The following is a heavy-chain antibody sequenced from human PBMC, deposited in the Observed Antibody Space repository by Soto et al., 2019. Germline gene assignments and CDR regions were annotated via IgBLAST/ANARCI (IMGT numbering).Heavy chain of an antibody. CDR1: GGSISGFY. D-gene: IGHD6-13*01. Sequence: SETLSLTCTVSGGSISGFYWSWIRQPPGKGLEWIGYIYNSGSTNYNPSLESRVTISVDTSKNQFSLKLSSVTAADTAVYYCASSTPRLAAAGFVYWGQGTLVTVSS. J-gene: IGHJ4*02. CDR3: ASSTPRLAAAGFVY. CDR2: IYNSGST. V-gene: IGHV4-59*01.